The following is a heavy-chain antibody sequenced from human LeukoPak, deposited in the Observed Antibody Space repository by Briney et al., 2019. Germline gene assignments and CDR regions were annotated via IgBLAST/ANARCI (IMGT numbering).Heavy chain of an antibody. CDR1: GYTFTSYG. V-gene: IGHV1-18*01. CDR2: ISAYNGNT. J-gene: IGHJ3*02. CDR3: ARDPFTYSSSWYDAFDI. D-gene: IGHD6-13*01. Sequence: ASAKVSCKASGYTFTSYGISWVRQAPGQGLEWMGWISAYNGNTNYAQKLQGRVTMTTDTSTSTAYMELRSLRSDDTAVYYCARDPFTYSSSWYDAFDIWGQGTMVTVSS.